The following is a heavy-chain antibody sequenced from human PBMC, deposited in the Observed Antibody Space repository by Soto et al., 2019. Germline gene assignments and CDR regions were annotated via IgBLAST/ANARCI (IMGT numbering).Heavy chain of an antibody. CDR1: GGTFRSYS. CDR2: IIPIFDIT. V-gene: IGHV1-69*01. D-gene: IGHD3-22*01. CDR3: ARPDEGGYSSNHHYSYALDV. Sequence: QVQLVQPGAEVKKPGSSVKVSCKASGGTFRSYSISWVRQAPGQGLEWMGGIIPIFDITNYAQKFQGRVTITADESTSTAYMELSSLGADDTAVYYCARPDEGGYSSNHHYSYALDVWGQGTTVTV. J-gene: IGHJ6*02.